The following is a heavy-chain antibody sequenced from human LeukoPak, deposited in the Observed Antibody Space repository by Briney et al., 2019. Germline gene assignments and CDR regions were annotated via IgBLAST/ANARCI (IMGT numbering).Heavy chain of an antibody. CDR3: ARDHGAAAGNFDY. CDR1: GFTFSSYS. Sequence: GGSLRLSCAASGFTFSSYSMNRVRQAPGKGLEWVSSISSSSSYIYYADSVKGRFTISRDNAKNSLYLQMNSLRAEDTAVYYCARDHGAAAGNFDYWGQGTLVTVSS. CDR2: ISSSSSYI. J-gene: IGHJ4*02. D-gene: IGHD6-13*01. V-gene: IGHV3-21*01.